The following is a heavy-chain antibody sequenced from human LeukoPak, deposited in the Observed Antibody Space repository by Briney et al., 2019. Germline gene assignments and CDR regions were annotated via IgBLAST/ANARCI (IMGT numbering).Heavy chain of an antibody. D-gene: IGHD3-22*01. CDR1: GFTFSSYG. Sequence: HPGRSLRLSCAASGFTFSSYGMSWVRQAPGKGLEWVSAISGSGGSTYYADSVKGRFSISRDTSKNTLYLQMNSLRAEDTAVYYCAKGRRTFIVVVIDAFDVWGQGTMVTVSS. J-gene: IGHJ3*01. CDR2: ISGSGGST. CDR3: AKGRRTFIVVVIDAFDV. V-gene: IGHV3-23*01.